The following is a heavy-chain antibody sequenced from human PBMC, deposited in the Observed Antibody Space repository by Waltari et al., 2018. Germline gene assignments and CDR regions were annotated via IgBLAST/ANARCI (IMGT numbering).Heavy chain of an antibody. CDR1: GGSFSGYY. V-gene: IGHV4-34*01. CDR2: INHSGST. Sequence: QVQLQQWGAGLLKPSETLSLPCAVYGGSFSGYYWSWIRQPPGKGLEWIGEINHSGSTNYNPSLKSRVTISVDTSKNQFSLKLSSVTAADTAVYYCARLNGDYLYYFDYWGQGTLVTVSS. J-gene: IGHJ4*02. CDR3: ARLNGDYLYYFDY. D-gene: IGHD4-17*01.